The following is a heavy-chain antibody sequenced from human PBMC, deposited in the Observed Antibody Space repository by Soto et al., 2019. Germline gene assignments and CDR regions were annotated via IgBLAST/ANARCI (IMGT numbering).Heavy chain of an antibody. V-gene: IGHV4-39*01. CDR2: IYYSGST. J-gene: IGHJ4*02. CDR1: GRTIRGSGDY. D-gene: IGHD3-16*01. Sequence: DSLCLTGTAGGRTIRGSGDYRGWIRQPPGKGLEWIGNIYYSGSTYYNPSLKSRVTISVDTSKNQFSLKLSSVTAADTAVYYCMLGRRSRDTVYSCQAILLTVS. CDR3: MLGRRSRDTVY.